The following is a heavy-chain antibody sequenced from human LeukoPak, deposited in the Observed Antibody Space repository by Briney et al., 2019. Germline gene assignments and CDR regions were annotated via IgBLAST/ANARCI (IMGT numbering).Heavy chain of an antibody. CDR2: INAGNGNT. CDR3: ARAGYCSGGSCYHWFDP. J-gene: IGHJ5*02. D-gene: IGHD2-15*01. Sequence: ASVKVSCKASGYTFTSYGISWVRQAPGQGLEWMGWINAGNGNTKYSQKFQGRVTITRDTSASTAYMELSSLRSEDTAVYYCARAGYCSGGSCYHWFDPWGQGTLVTVSS. CDR1: GYTFTSYG. V-gene: IGHV1-3*01.